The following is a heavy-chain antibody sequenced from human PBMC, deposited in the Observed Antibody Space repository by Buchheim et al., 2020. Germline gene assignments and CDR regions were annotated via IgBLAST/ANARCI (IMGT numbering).Heavy chain of an antibody. CDR1: GLTFSNYA. CDR3: AKRPLTPILKTGYFDY. V-gene: IGHV3-23*01. CDR2: INGIGGST. J-gene: IGHJ4*02. D-gene: IGHD2-2*02. Sequence: EVQVLESGGGLVQPGGSLRLSCAASGLTFSNYAMSWVRQAPGKGLEWVSSINGIGGSTYYADSVKGRFTISRDNSKNTLYLQMNSLRAEDTAVYYCAKRPLTPILKTGYFDYWGQGTL.